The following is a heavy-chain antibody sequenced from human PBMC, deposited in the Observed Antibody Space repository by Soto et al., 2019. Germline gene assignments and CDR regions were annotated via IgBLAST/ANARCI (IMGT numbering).Heavy chain of an antibody. CDR2: ISYDGSNK. J-gene: IGHJ6*02. D-gene: IGHD3-9*01. CDR1: GFTFSSYG. Sequence: LRLSCAASGFTFSSYGMHWVRQAPGKGLEWVAVISYDGSNKYYADSVKGRFTISRDNSKNTLYLQMNSLRAEDTAVYYCAKDGGYFDFYYYYGMDVWGQGTTVTVSS. V-gene: IGHV3-30*18. CDR3: AKDGGYFDFYYYYGMDV.